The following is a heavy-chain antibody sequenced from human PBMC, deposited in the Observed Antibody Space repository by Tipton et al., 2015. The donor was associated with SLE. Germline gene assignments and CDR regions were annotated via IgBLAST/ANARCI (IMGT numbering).Heavy chain of an antibody. Sequence: SLRLSCAASAFDFSSYGMHWVRQPPGKGLEWVSDIGSSGSNIYYADSVKGRFTISRDNARSSLFLQMDSLGPEDTAVYYCVRSKSIHFDFWRGPYYLDYWGQRALVTVSS. CDR3: VRSKSIHFDFWRGPYYLDY. CDR2: IGSSGSNI. CDR1: AFDFSSYG. V-gene: IGHV3-48*04. J-gene: IGHJ4*02. D-gene: IGHD3-3*01.